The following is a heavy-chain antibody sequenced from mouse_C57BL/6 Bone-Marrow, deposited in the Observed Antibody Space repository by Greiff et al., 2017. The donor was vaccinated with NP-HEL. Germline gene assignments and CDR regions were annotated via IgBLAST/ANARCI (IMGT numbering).Heavy chain of an antibody. CDR2: ISDGGSYT. Sequence: EVQLVESGGGLVKPGGSLKLSCAASGFTFSSYAMSWVRQTPEKRLEWVATISDGGSYTYYPDNVKGRFTISRDNAKNNLYLQMSHLKSEDTAMYYCARAFYGMDYWGQGTSVTVSS. CDR3: ARAFYGMDY. J-gene: IGHJ4*01. CDR1: GFTFSSYA. V-gene: IGHV5-4*01.